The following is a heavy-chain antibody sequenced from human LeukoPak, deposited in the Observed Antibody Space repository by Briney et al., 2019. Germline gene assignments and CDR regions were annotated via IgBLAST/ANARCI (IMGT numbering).Heavy chain of an antibody. CDR2: INHSGST. Sequence: SETLSLTCAVYGGSFSGYYWSWIRQPPGKGLEWIGEINHSGSTNYNPSLKSRVTISVDTSKNQFSLKLSSVTAADTAVYYCARGSGKLRYFDWLLPYYFDYWGQGTLVTVSS. V-gene: IGHV4-34*01. CDR3: ARGSGKLRYFDWLLPYYFDY. CDR1: GGSFSGYY. J-gene: IGHJ4*02. D-gene: IGHD3-9*01.